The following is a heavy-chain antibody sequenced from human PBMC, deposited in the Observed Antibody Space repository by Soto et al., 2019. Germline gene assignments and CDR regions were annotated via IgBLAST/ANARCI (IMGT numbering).Heavy chain of an antibody. Sequence: SETLSLTCTVSGGSVSSGSYYWSWIRQPPGKGLEWIGYIYYSGSTNYNPSLKSRVTISVDTSKNQFSLKLSSVTAADTAVYYCARAPGHYGMDVWGQGTTVTVSS. CDR3: ARAPGHYGMDV. CDR1: GGSVSSGSYY. V-gene: IGHV4-61*01. J-gene: IGHJ6*02. CDR2: IYYSGST.